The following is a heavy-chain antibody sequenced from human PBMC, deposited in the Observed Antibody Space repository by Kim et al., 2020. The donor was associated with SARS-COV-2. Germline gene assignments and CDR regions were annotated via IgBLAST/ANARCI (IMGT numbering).Heavy chain of an antibody. CDR1: GGSISSSNW. J-gene: IGHJ6*02. CDR2: IYHSGST. CDR3: ARDLQVAQQLDLIYYYYYGMDV. Sequence: SETLSLTCAVSGGSISSSNWWSWVRQPPGKGLEWIGEIYHSGSTNYNPSLKSRVTISVDKSKNQFSLKLSSVTAADTAVYYCARDLQVAQQLDLIYYYYYGMDVWGQGTTVTVSS. D-gene: IGHD6-13*01. V-gene: IGHV4-4*02.